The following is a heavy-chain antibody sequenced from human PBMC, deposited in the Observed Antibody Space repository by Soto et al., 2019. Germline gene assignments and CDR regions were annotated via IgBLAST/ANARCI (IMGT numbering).Heavy chain of an antibody. Sequence: GASVKVRCKAPGYTKTGYYMHWVRQANRQGLELMGIINPSGGSTSYAQKFQGRVTMTRDTSTSTVYMELSSLRSEDTAVYYCARGGMVVATIGAGDYNWFDPWGQGTLVTVSS. D-gene: IGHD5-12*01. CDR2: INPSGGST. J-gene: IGHJ5*02. CDR3: ARGGMVVATIGAGDYNWFDP. CDR1: GYTKTGYY. V-gene: IGHV1-46*01.